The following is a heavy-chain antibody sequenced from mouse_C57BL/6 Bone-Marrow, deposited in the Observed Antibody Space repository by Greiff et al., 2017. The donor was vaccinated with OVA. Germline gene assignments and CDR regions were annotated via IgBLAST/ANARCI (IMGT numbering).Heavy chain of an antibody. CDR1: GYTFTSYW. Sequence: QVQLQQPGAELVKPGASVKLSCKASGYTFTSYWMQWVKQRPGQGLEWIGEIDPSDSYTNYNQKFKGKATLTVDPSSSTAYMQLSSLTSEDSAVYYCAREMITTPVEAWFAYWGQGTLVTVSA. CDR3: AREMITTPVEAWFAY. V-gene: IGHV1-50*01. J-gene: IGHJ3*01. CDR2: IDPSDSYT. D-gene: IGHD2-3*01.